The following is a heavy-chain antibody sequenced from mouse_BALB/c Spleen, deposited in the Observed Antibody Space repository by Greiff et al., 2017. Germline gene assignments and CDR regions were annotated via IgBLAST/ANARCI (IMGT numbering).Heavy chain of an antibody. CDR2: IYPGDGDT. J-gene: IGHJ1*01. CDR3: AIGDYYYGSSYGYFDG. CDR1: GYAFSSYW. D-gene: IGHD1-1*01. Sequence: VQLVESGAELVRPGSSVKISCKASGYAFSSYWMNWVKQRPGQGLEWIGQIYPGDGDTNYNGKFKGKATLTADKSSSTAYMQLSSLTSEDSAVYFCAIGDYYYGSSYGYFDGWGAGTTVTVSS. V-gene: IGHV1-80*01.